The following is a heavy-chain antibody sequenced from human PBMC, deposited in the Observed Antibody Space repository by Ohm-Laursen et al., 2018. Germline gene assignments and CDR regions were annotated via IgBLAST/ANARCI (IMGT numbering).Heavy chain of an antibody. V-gene: IGHV3-11*04. Sequence: SLRLSCTASGFTFIDYDMSWIRQTPGKGLEWLSYITSGGGIIYSADSVKGRFTISRDNDEDTLYLQMNSLRAEDTAVYYCARVSLRFLEWLQNWDQGTLVTVSS. CDR1: GFTFIDYD. CDR3: ARVSLRFLEWLQN. J-gene: IGHJ4*02. D-gene: IGHD3-3*01. CDR2: ITSGGGII.